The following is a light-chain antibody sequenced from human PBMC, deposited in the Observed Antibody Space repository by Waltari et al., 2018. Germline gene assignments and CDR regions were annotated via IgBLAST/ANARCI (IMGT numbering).Light chain of an antibody. CDR2: RAS. CDR1: QSITNW. CDR3: QQYDNYWT. Sequence: DIQMTQSPSTLSASVGDRVTITCRASQSITNWLAWYQQKPGKAPKLLIYRASNLERGGPSRVSGSGSGTEFTLTISSLQPDDFATYYCQQYDNYWTFGQGTKVEIK. J-gene: IGKJ1*01. V-gene: IGKV1-5*03.